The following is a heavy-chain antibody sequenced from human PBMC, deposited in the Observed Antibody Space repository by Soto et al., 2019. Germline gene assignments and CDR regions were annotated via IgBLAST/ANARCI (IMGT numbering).Heavy chain of an antibody. Sequence: VASVKVSCKASGYTFTSYDINWVRQATGQGLEWMGWMNPNSGNTGYAQKFQGRVTMTRNTSISTAYMELSSLRSEDTAVYYCARDYDSSGYGIRAFDIWGQGTMVTVSS. V-gene: IGHV1-8*01. CDR3: ARDYDSSGYGIRAFDI. D-gene: IGHD3-22*01. CDR2: MNPNSGNT. CDR1: GYTFTSYD. J-gene: IGHJ3*02.